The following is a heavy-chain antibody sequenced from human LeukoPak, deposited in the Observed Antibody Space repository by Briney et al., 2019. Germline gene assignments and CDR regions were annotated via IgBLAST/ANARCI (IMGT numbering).Heavy chain of an antibody. Sequence: ASVKVSCKASGYTFTSYYMHWVRPAPGQGLEWMGIINPSGGSTSYAQKFQGRVTMTRDTSTSTVYMELSSLRSEDTAVYYCARVGGLIPIRYGMDVWGQGTTVTVSS. CDR2: INPSGGST. J-gene: IGHJ6*02. CDR3: ARVGGLIPIRYGMDV. CDR1: GYTFTSYY. D-gene: IGHD3-16*02. V-gene: IGHV1-46*01.